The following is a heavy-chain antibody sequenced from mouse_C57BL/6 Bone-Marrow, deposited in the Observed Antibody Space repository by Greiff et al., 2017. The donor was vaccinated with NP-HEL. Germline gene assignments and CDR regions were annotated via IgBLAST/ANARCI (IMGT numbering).Heavy chain of an antibody. J-gene: IGHJ4*01. CDR2: IHPNSGST. CDR3: ARGDLLLRYYYAMDD. V-gene: IGHV1-64*01. CDR1: GYTFTSYW. D-gene: IGHD1-1*01. Sequence: QVQLQQPGAELVKPGASVKLSCKASGYTFTSYWMHWVKQRPGQGLEWIGMIHPNSGSTNYNEKFKSKATLTVDKSSSTAYMQLSSLTSEDSAVYYCARGDLLLRYYYAMDDWGQGTSVTVSS.